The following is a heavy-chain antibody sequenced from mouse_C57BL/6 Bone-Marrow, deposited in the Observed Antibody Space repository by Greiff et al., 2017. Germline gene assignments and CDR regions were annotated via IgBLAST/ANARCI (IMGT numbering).Heavy chain of an antibody. J-gene: IGHJ3*01. V-gene: IGHV14-1*01. D-gene: IGHD2-1*01. CDR3: PTSGNVVAY. CDR2: IDPEDGAT. CDR1: GFNIKDYY. Sequence: EVKLMESGAELVRPGASVKLSCTASGFNIKDYYMHWVKQRPEQGLEWIGRIDPEDGATEYAPKFQGKATMTADTSSNTAYLQLSSLTSEDTAVYYCPTSGNVVAYWGQGTLVTVSA.